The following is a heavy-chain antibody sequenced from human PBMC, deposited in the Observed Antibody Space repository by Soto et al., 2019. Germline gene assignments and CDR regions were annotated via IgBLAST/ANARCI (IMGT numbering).Heavy chain of an antibody. CDR1: GGSISSYY. D-gene: IGHD6-6*01. Sequence: PSETLSLTCTVSGGSISSYYWSWIRQPPGKGLEWIGYIYYSGSTNYNPSLKSRVTISVDTSKNQFSLKLSSVTAADTAMYFCAREKNLAARLIDYWGQGTLVTVSS. CDR3: AREKNLAARLIDY. V-gene: IGHV4-59*12. CDR2: IYYSGST. J-gene: IGHJ4*02.